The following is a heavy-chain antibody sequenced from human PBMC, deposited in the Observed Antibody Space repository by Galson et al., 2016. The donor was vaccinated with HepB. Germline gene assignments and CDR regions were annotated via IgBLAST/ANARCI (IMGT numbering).Heavy chain of an antibody. CDR3: ARQFKDSFDY. J-gene: IGHJ4*02. CDR1: GDRFATYW. V-gene: IGHV5-51*01. Sequence: QSGAEVKKPGESLKISCKDSGDRFATYWIAWMRQMPGKGLEWMGIIYPGDYDTRYSPSFEGQVTISADKSISTAYVQWSSLKASDTAMYYWARQFKDSFDYWGQGTLVTVSS. CDR2: IYPGDYDT.